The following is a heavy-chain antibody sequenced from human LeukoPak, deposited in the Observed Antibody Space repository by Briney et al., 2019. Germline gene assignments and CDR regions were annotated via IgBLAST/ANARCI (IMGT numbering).Heavy chain of an antibody. CDR2: INQDGGRI. J-gene: IGHJ6*02. CDR1: GFTFSSHW. D-gene: IGHD4-11*01. V-gene: IGHV3-7*03. CDR3: ARAPHYSNYGPYYYGMDV. Sequence: GGSLRLSCAASGFTFSSHWMNWVRRAPGKGLEWVAIINQDGGRIGYGDSVKGRFTISRDNAQNSLYLQMNSLRAEDTAVYYCARAPHYSNYGPYYYGMDVWGQGTTVTVSS.